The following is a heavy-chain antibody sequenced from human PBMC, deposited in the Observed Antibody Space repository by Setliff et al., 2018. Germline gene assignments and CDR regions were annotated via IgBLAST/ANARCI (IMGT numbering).Heavy chain of an antibody. J-gene: IGHJ6*03. D-gene: IGHD3-10*01. CDR2: TFYSDTA. CDR1: GGSIGPHY. CDR3: ARDRSTVIRGVTSFFYYYMDV. V-gene: IGHV4-59*11. Sequence: PSETLSLTCTVSGGSIGPHYWSWIRQAPGKGLEWIGHTFYSDTAKYNPSLESRAAISVDSSKNQFSLKLRSVTAAATAVYYCARDRSTVIRGVTSFFYYYMDVWGGGTTVTV.